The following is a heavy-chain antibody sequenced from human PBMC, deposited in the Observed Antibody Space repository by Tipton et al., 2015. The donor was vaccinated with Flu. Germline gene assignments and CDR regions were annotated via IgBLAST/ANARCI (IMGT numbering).Heavy chain of an antibody. J-gene: IGHJ4*02. D-gene: IGHD5-12*01. V-gene: IGHV1-18*01. Sequence: QLVQSGAEVKKPGASVKVSCTASGFTFSNFGVNWVRQAPGQGLEWMGWISFYSGDTRYSQNVQGRVAMTTDTSTGTAYMELRNLRSDDTAVYYCARGSGYAGDYWGQGTLVTVSS. CDR3: ARGSGYAGDY. CDR1: GFTFSNFG. CDR2: ISFYSGDT.